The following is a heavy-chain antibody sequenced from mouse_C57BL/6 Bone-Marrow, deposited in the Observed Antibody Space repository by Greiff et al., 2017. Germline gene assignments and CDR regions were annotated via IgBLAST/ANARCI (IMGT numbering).Heavy chain of an antibody. D-gene: IGHD1-1*01. CDR1: GYTFTSYW. Sequence: VQLQQPGAELVKPGASVKLSCKASGYTFTSYWMQWVKQRPGLGLEWIGEIDPSDSYTNYNQKFKGKATLTVDTSSSTAYMQLSSLTSEDSAVYYCARDGSSPFAYWGQGTLVTVSA. J-gene: IGHJ3*01. CDR2: IDPSDSYT. CDR3: ARDGSSPFAY. V-gene: IGHV1-50*01.